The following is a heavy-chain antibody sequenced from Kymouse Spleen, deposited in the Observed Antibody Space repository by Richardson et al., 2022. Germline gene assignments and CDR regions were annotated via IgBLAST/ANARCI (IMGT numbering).Heavy chain of an antibody. J-gene: IGHJ6*02. CDR2: IYYSGST. D-gene: IGHD3-10*01. V-gene: IGHV4-61*01. CDR3: ARDRYYGSDYYYGMDV. Sequence: QVQLQESGPGLVKPSETLSLTCTVSGGSVSSGSYYWSWIRQPPGKGLEWIGYIYYSGSTNYNPSLKSRVTISVDTSKNQFSLKLSSVTAADTAVYYCARDRYYGSDYYYGMDVWGQGTTVTVSS. CDR1: GGSVSSGSYY.